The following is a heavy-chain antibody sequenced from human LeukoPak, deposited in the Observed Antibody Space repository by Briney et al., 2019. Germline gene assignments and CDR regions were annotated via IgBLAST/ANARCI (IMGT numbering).Heavy chain of an antibody. CDR2: IYHSGST. CDR1: GYSISSGYY. CDR3: ARVVGSSTSSNWFDP. V-gene: IGHV4-38-2*02. J-gene: IGHJ5*02. D-gene: IGHD2-2*01. Sequence: SETLSLTCTVSGYSISSGYYWGWIRQPPGKGLEWIASIYHSGSTYYNPSLKSRVTISVDTSKNQFSLKLSSVTAADTAVYYCARVVGSSTSSNWFDPWGQGTLVTVSS.